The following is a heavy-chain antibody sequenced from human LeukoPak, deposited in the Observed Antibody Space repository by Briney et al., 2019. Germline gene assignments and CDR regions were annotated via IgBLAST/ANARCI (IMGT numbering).Heavy chain of an antibody. CDR2: IYSSRNL. CDR1: GGHHHSGSYY. CDR3: ARGGGGREYGGNGEDY. V-gene: IGHV4-61*02. Sequence: SHPLSLPCTLCGGHHHSGSYYWRSIPPPAGNGLEWIGRIYSSRNLNYNPSHKSRVTISVDTSKNQFSLKLSSVTAADTAVYYCARGGGGREYGGNGEDYWGQGTLVTVSS. D-gene: IGHD4-23*01. J-gene: IGHJ4*02.